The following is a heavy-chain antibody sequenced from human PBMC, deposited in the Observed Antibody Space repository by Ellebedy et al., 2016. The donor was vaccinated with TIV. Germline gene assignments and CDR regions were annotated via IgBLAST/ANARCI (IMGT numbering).Heavy chain of an antibody. Sequence: PGGSLRPSCAASGLSFSKAWMSWVRQAPGKGLEWVGRIKSKTDGGTTDYAAPVKGRFTISRDESQNTLYLQINSLKTEDTAVYYCTKDGRMGRYGMDVWGQGTTVTVSS. CDR3: TKDGRMGRYGMDV. CDR1: GLSFSKAW. V-gene: IGHV3-15*01. J-gene: IGHJ6*02. D-gene: IGHD3-16*01. CDR2: IKSKTDGGTT.